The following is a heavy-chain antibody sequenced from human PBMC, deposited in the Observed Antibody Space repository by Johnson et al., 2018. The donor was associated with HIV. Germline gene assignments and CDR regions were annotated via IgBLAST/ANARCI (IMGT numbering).Heavy chain of an antibody. CDR2: IGTAGDT. J-gene: IGHJ3*02. D-gene: IGHD5-18*01. V-gene: IGHV3-13*01. CDR1: GLSFNNAW. Sequence: VQLVESGGGSVKPGGSLRLSCAASGLSFNNAWMSWVRQAPGKRPEWVSGIGTAGDTYYSGSVKGRFTISRENAKNSLYLQMNSLRAGDTAVYYCARGRGVGRPIQKWLGAAFDIWGQGTMVTVSS. CDR3: ARGRGVGRPIQKWLGAAFDI.